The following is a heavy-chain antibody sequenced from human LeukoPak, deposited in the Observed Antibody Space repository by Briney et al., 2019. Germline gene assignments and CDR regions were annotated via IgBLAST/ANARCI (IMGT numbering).Heavy chain of an antibody. CDR1: GGSISSGDYY. V-gene: IGHV4-30-4*01. CDR3: ARDRIPTTYFYGMDV. J-gene: IGHJ6*02. Sequence: SETLSLTCTVSGGSISSGDYYWSWIRQPPGKDLEWIGYIYYSGSTYYNPSLKSRVTISVDTSNNQFSLKLSSVTAADTAVYYCARDRIPTTYFYGMDVWGQGTTVTVSS. D-gene: IGHD1-1*01. CDR2: IYYSGST.